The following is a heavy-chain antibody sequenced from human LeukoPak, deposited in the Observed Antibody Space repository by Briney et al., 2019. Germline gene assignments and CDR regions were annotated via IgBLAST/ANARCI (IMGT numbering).Heavy chain of an antibody. Sequence: PSQTLSLTCTVSGGSISSGGHFWSWIRQHPGKGLEWIGYIYYSGSTYYNPSLKSRVTISVDTSKDQFSLKLSSVTAADTAVYFCARSLWFWGDGNWFDPWGQGTLVTVSS. CDR2: IYYSGST. J-gene: IGHJ5*02. V-gene: IGHV4-31*03. CDR1: GGSISSGGHF. CDR3: ARSLWFWGDGNWFDP. D-gene: IGHD3-10*01.